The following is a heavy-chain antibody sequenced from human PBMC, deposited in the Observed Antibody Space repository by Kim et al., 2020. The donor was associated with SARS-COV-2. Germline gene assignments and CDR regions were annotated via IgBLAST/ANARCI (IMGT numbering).Heavy chain of an antibody. V-gene: IGHV3-48*02. D-gene: IGHD3-22*01. CDR3: ARDPPASYYYDSSGWAAFDI. J-gene: IGHJ3*02. Sequence: RFTISRDNAKNSLYLQMNSLRDEDTAVYYCARDPPASYYYDSSGWAAFDIWGQGTMVTVSS.